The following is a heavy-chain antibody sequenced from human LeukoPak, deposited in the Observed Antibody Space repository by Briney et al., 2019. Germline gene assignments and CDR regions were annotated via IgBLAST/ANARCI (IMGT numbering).Heavy chain of an antibody. V-gene: IGHV4-61*01. Sequence: PSETLSLTCTVSGASISSGSYYWSWIRQPPGKGLEWIGYIYDSGSTNYNPSLKSRVTISVDTSKNQFSLKLSSVTAADTAVFYCASLTTADAFDIWGQGTMVTVSS. CDR2: IYDSGST. CDR3: ASLTTADAFDI. J-gene: IGHJ3*02. D-gene: IGHD3-22*01. CDR1: GASISSGSYY.